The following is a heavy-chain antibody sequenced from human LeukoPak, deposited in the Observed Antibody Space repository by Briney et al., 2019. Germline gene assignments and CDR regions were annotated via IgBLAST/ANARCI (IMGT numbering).Heavy chain of an antibody. J-gene: IGHJ2*01. V-gene: IGHV5-51*01. Sequence: PGESLKISCKGSGYSFSSYWIGWVRQVAGKGLEWMGIIYPGDSDTRYSPSFQGQVTISADKSISTAYLQWSSLKASDTAMYYCARRDYYDSSGLRHWYFDLWGRGTLVTVSS. CDR3: ARRDYYDSSGLRHWYFDL. CDR1: GYSFSSYW. D-gene: IGHD3-22*01. CDR2: IYPGDSDT.